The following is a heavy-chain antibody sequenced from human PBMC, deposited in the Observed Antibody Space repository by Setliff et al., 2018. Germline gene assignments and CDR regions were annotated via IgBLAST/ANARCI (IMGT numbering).Heavy chain of an antibody. CDR1: GGSISSYY. D-gene: IGHD3-16*02. J-gene: IGHJ4*02. V-gene: IGHV4-4*07. Sequence: PSETLSLTCTVSGGSISSYYWSWIRQPAGKGLEWIGHIYIGGSANYNPSLKSRVTISVDTSKNQFSLKLSSVTAADTAVYYCASVPWDYIWGSYRYTGGYYFDYWGQGTLVTVSS. CDR3: ASVPWDYIWGSYRYTGGYYFDY. CDR2: IYIGGSA.